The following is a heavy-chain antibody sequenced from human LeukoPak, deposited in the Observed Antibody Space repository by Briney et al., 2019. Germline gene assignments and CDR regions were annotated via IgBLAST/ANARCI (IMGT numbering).Heavy chain of an antibody. J-gene: IGHJ6*03. Sequence: SETLSLTCTVSGGSISTYYWTWIRQPPGKGLERLGYIYYNGNTNYNPSLPSRVTISLNTSKNQFSLNLTSVTAADTAVYYCARLKGEMITFRPYYHYYMDVWGKGTTVTVSS. CDR1: GGSISTYY. V-gene: IGHV4-59*01. D-gene: IGHD3-16*01. CDR2: IYYNGNT. CDR3: ARLKGEMITFRPYYHYYMDV.